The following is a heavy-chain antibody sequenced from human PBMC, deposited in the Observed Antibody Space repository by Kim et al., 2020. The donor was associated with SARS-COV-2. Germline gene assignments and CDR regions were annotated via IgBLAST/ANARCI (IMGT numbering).Heavy chain of an antibody. CDR2: ISYDGNNK. J-gene: IGHJ4*02. V-gene: IGHV3-30*18. CDR3: AKDRWIQRIALGGADY. Sequence: GGSLRLSCAASGFTFRSYGMHWVRQAPGKGLEWVAIISYDGNNKYYADSVKGRFIISRDDSTNTLCLQMNSLRPEDTAIYYCAKDRWIQRIALGGADYWGQGTRVIVSS. D-gene: IGHD6-19*01. CDR1: GFTFRSYG.